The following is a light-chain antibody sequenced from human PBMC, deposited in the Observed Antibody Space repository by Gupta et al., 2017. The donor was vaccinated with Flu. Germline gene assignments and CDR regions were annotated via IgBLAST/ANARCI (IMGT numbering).Light chain of an antibody. CDR3: QQSYSTPYT. V-gene: IGKV1-39*01. CDR2: TSS. Sequence: GDSVTISCRASQTITTYLNWYQQKPGKAPKLLIYTSSNLQSGVPSRFSGSGSGTDFTVTITNLQPEDFATYYCQQSYSTPYTFAQGTKLEI. J-gene: IGKJ2*01. CDR1: QTITTY.